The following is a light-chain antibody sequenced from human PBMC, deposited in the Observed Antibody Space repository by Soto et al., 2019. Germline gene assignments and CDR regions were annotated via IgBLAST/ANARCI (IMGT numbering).Light chain of an antibody. CDR2: RNN. J-gene: IGLJ2*01. CDR3: AAWYDSLSGFVV. V-gene: IGLV1-47*01. Sequence: QSVLTQPPSASGTPGQRVTISCSGSSSNIGSNYVYWYKQLPGTAPKLLIYRNNQRPSGVPDRFSGSKSGTSASLAISGLRSEDEADYYCAAWYDSLSGFVVFGGGTKVTVL. CDR1: SSNIGSNY.